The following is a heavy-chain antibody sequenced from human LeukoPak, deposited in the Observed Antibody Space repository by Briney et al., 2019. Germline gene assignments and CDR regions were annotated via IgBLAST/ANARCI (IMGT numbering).Heavy chain of an antibody. CDR3: ARVGGSYSNYANAY. Sequence: PGGSLRLSCAASGFTFSSYWTSWVRQAPGKGLEWVANIKQDGSEKYYVDSVKGRFTISRDNAKNSLYLQMNSLRAEDTAVYYCARVGGSYSNYANAYWGQGTLVTVSS. CDR1: GFTFSSYW. D-gene: IGHD4-11*01. J-gene: IGHJ4*02. CDR2: IKQDGSEK. V-gene: IGHV3-7*01.